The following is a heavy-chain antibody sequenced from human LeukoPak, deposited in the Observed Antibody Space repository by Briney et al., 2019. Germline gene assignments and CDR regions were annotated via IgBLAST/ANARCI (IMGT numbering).Heavy chain of an antibody. Sequence: SQTLSLTCAVSGGSISSGGYSWSWIRQPPGKGLEWIGYIYHSGSTYYNPSLKSRVTISVDTSKNQFSLKLSSVTAADTAVYYCARAAGIDYYGSGTLNWFDPWGQGTLVTVSS. CDR3: ARAAGIDYYGSGTLNWFDP. CDR2: IYHSGST. CDR1: GGSISSGGYS. D-gene: IGHD3-10*01. V-gene: IGHV4-30-2*01. J-gene: IGHJ5*02.